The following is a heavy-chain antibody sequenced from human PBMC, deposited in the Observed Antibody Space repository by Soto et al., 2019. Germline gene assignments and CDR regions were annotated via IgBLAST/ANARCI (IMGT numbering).Heavy chain of an antibody. J-gene: IGHJ4*02. CDR3: VLWPPYYFDY. V-gene: IGHV3-74*03. CDR2: INTDGSVA. CDR1: GLTFRSYW. Sequence: GGSLRLSCAASGLTFRSYWVHWVRQAPGKGLVWVSRINTDGSVAMYVDSVKGRFTISRDNAKNTLYLHMNSLRAEDTAVYYCVLWPPYYFDYWGQGTLVTVSS. D-gene: IGHD3-10*01.